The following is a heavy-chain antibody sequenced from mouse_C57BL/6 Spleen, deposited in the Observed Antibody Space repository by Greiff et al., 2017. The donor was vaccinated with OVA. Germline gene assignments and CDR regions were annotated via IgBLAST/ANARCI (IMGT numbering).Heavy chain of an antibody. D-gene: IGHD4-1*01. V-gene: IGHV1-55*01. CDR3: ARWGKLGRLFAY. J-gene: IGHJ3*01. CDR1: GYTFTSYW. CDR2: IYPGSGST. Sequence: QVQLQQSGAELVKPGASVKMSCKASGYTFTSYWITWVKQRPGQGLEWIGDIYPGSGSTNYNEKFKSKATLTVATSSSTAYMQLSSLTSEDAAVYYCARWGKLGRLFAYWGQGTLVTVSA.